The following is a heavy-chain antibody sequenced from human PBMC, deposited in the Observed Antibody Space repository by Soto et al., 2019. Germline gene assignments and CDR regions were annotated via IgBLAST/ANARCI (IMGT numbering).Heavy chain of an antibody. CDR1: GGSISDSLW. D-gene: IGHD3-22*01. V-gene: IGHV4-4*02. J-gene: IGHJ6*02. Sequence: SETLSLTCAVSGGSISDSLWWNWVRQPPGKGLEWIGEIYQSGSTHYSPSLKSRVTISIDKSNNLLSLRLTSVTAADTAVYYCARPVHGDTGHYFGGLDIWGPGTTVTVSS. CDR2: IYQSGST. CDR3: ARPVHGDTGHYFGGLDI.